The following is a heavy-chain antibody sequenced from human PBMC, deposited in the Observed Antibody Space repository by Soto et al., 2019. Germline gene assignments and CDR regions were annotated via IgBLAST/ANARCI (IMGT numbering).Heavy chain of an antibody. CDR3: ARAQPTLYSSSSPFDY. Sequence: QVQLVQSGAEVKTPGSSVKVSCKASGGTFSSYAISWPRQAPGQGLEWMGGIIPIFGTANYAQKFQGRVTITADESTSKAYMELSSLRSEDTAVYYCARAQPTLYSSSSPFDYWGQGTLVTVSS. CDR1: GGTFSSYA. CDR2: IIPIFGTA. D-gene: IGHD6-6*01. V-gene: IGHV1-69*01. J-gene: IGHJ4*02.